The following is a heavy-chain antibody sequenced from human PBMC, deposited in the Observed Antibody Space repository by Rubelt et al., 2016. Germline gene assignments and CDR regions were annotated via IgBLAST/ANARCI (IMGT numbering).Heavy chain of an antibody. CDR2: ISSSSITI. J-gene: IGHJ6*02. Sequence: EVQLVESGGGLVQPGGSLRLPGAASGFTFSSYSMNWVRQAPGKGLEWVSYISSSSITIYYADSVKGRLTISRDNAKNSLYLQMNSLRAEDTAVYYCARDFGGSYYYGMDVWGQGTTVTVSS. CDR1: GFTFSSYS. V-gene: IGHV3-48*01. D-gene: IGHD1-26*01. CDR3: ARDFGGSYYYGMDV.